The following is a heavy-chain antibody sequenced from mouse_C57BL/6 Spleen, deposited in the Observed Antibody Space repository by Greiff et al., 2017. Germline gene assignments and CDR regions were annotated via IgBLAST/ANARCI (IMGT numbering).Heavy chain of an antibody. CDR3: AKTAQAPFAY. CDR2: ISSGSSTI. D-gene: IGHD3-2*02. Sequence: DVKLVESGGGLVKPGGSLKLSCAASGFTFRDYGMHWVRQAPEKGLEWVAYISSGSSTIYYADTVKGRFTISRDNAKNTLFLQMTSLRSEDTAMYYCAKTAQAPFAYWGQGTLVTVSA. J-gene: IGHJ3*01. CDR1: GFTFRDYG. V-gene: IGHV5-17*01.